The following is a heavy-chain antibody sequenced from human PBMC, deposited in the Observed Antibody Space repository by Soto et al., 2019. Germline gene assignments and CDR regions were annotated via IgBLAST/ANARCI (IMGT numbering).Heavy chain of an antibody. Sequence: EVQLVESGGGLVQPGGSLRLSCAASGFSFTDHNMNWVRQAPGKGLEWISYSSVSGRDIFYADSVKGRFTISRDNVQNSLYLQMNNLRAEDPAFYYCVRGGNYRLDCWGQGTLVTVSS. J-gene: IGHJ4*02. CDR2: SSVSGRDI. CDR1: GFSFTDHN. CDR3: VRGGNYRLDC. V-gene: IGHV3-48*01. D-gene: IGHD2-15*01.